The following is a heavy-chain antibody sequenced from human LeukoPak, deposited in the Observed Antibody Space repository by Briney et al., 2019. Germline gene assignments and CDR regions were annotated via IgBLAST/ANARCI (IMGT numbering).Heavy chain of an antibody. D-gene: IGHD2-21*02. CDR2: ITSNGGST. CDR3: ARDLRLKELAYCGGDCLDY. J-gene: IGHJ4*02. V-gene: IGHV3-64*01. Sequence: GGSLRLSCAASGFTFSNYAMHWVRQAPGKGLEYVSAITSNGGSTYYANSVKGRFTISRDNSKNTLYLQMGSLRAEDMAVYYCARDLRLKELAYCGGDCLDYWGQGTLVTVSS. CDR1: GFTFSNYA.